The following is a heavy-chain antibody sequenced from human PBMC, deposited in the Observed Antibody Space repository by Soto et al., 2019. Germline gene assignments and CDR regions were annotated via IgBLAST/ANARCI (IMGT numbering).Heavy chain of an antibody. V-gene: IGHV4-59*08. Sequence: QGQLQQSGPGLVKPSETLSLHCTVSSGPSSSHNWGWIRQSPGRGLEWIGYVYNTGGTSYNPSLKSRFTISAETSANHNSLPLIFVTAADTAIYFCVSQGIVRLHGLGDVCGQGTTVRVSS. D-gene: IGHD3-16*02. CDR1: SGPSSSHN. CDR3: VSQGIVRLHGLGDV. J-gene: IGHJ6*02. CDR2: VYNTGGT.